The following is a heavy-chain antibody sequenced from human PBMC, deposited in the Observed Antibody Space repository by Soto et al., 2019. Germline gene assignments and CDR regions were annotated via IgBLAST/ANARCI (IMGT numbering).Heavy chain of an antibody. J-gene: IGHJ3*01. CDR1: GFTFYNYA. Sequence: EVQLLESGGGLVRPGGSLRLSCAASGFTFYNYAMNWVRQAPGKGLEWVSTISGGGDGTYYADSVKGRFTISRDNSRNTVYLQMNSLRAEDTAVYYCAKKGLGSLATYCTTGDCHYAFDVWGLGTLVTVSS. CDR3: AKKGLGSLATYCTTGDCHYAFDV. V-gene: IGHV3-23*01. D-gene: IGHD2-8*01. CDR2: ISGGGDGT.